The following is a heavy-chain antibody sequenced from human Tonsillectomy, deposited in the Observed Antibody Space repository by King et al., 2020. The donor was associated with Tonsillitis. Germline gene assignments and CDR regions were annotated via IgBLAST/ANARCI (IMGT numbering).Heavy chain of an antibody. CDR3: ATHNTTILYFDS. CDR2: IYFGGIT. V-gene: IGHV4-39*01. CDR1: GGSVSSSLFY. Sequence: QLQESGPGLVKPSETLSLSCTVSGGSVSSSLFYWGWIRQPPGKGLEWIGGIYFGGITYYNPSLSSRVTISVDTSKSQFSLKLRSVTAADLAVYYCATHNTTILYFDSWGRGTLVTVPS. D-gene: IGHD1-14*01. J-gene: IGHJ4*02.